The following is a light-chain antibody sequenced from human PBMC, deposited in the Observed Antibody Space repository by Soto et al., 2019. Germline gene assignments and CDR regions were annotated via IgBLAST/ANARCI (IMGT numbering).Light chain of an antibody. CDR2: DVS. J-gene: IGLJ1*01. V-gene: IGLV2-8*01. CDR1: SSDIGGYNS. Sequence: QPVLTQSPSASGSPGQSVTISCTGTSSDIGGYNSVSWYQQHPGKAPKVMIYDVSKRPSGVPDRFSGSKSGNTASLTVSALQAEDEADYYCSSYTDRNNLVFGTGTKVTVL. CDR3: SSYTDRNNLV.